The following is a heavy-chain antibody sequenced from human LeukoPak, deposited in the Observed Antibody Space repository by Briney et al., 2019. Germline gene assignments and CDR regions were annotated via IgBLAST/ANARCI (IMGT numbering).Heavy chain of an antibody. CDR1: GASITSFY. J-gene: IGHJ4*02. D-gene: IGHD5-12*01. CDR3: SRGGGYGDY. V-gene: IGHV4-4*07. Sequence: SETLSLTCTVSGASITSFYYSWIRQSAGKGLEWIGRIHTNGGTDYRPSLNSRVTMSVDTSKKQISLKLTSVTAADTAVYFCSRGGGYGDYWGQGILVTVSS. CDR2: IHTNGGT.